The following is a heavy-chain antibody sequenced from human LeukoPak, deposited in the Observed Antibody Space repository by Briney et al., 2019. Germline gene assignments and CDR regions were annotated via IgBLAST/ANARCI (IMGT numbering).Heavy chain of an antibody. CDR1: GFIFSNYG. D-gene: IGHD3-22*01. Sequence: GGSLRLSCAASGFIFSNYGMHWVRQAPGKGLEWVAVISYDGSNKYYGDSVKGRFTISRDNSKKTLSLQMNSLRAEDTAVYYCARRANYYDSSGSYHNWFDPWGQGTLVTVSS. V-gene: IGHV3-30*03. CDR2: ISYDGSNK. CDR3: ARRANYYDSSGSYHNWFDP. J-gene: IGHJ5*02.